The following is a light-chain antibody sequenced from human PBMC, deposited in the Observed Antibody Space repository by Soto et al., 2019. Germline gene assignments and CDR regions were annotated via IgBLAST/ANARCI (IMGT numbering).Light chain of an antibody. CDR3: SSYTSGSHYV. Sequence: QSALTQPASVSGSPGQSITISSTGTSSDVGGYKFVSWYQQHPGKAPKFIIYDVSIRPSGVSNRFSVSKSGNTASLTISWLQAEDEADYYGSSYTSGSHYVFGTGTKLTVL. V-gene: IGLV2-14*01. CDR1: SSDVGGYKF. CDR2: DVS. J-gene: IGLJ1*01.